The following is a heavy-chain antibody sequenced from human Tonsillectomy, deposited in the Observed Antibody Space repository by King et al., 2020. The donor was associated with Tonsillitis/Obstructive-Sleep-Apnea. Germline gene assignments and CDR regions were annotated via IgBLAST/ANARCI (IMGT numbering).Heavy chain of an antibody. CDR2: IWYDGSNK. Sequence: VQLVESGGGVVQPGRSLRLSCAASGFTFSRYGMHWVRQAPGKGLEWVAVIWYDGSNKYFADSVKGRFTISRDNSKNPLYLQMNSLRAEDTAVYYCARSNSVAAAGNQGEYNWIDPWGQGTLVTVSS. J-gene: IGHJ5*02. CDR3: ARSNSVAAAGNQGEYNWIDP. D-gene: IGHD6-13*01. V-gene: IGHV3-33*01. CDR1: GFTFSRYG.